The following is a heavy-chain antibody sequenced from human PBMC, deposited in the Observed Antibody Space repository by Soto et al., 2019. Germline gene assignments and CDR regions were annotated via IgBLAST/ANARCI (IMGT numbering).Heavy chain of an antibody. CDR1: GYTFTSYG. J-gene: IGHJ6*02. CDR3: ARQNYYYYYGMDV. V-gene: IGHV1-18*01. Sequence: GASLKVSCKASGYTFTSYGISWVRQAPGQGLEWMGWISAYNGNTNYAQKLQGRVTMTTDTSTSTAYMELRSLRSDDTAVYYCARQNYYYYYGMDVWGQGTTVTVSS. CDR2: ISAYNGNT.